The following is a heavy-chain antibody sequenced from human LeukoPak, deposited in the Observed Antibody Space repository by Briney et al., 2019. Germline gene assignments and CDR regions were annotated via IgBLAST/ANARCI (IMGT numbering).Heavy chain of an antibody. V-gene: IGHV4-59*11. Sequence: SETLSLTCTVSGGSISSHYWSWIWQPPGKGLEGIEYIYYSGSTNYNPSHKSRVIRSVDTSKDQSNLKLSARTADDPAVYYGARAREAEAGYAFDYWGQGTLVTVSS. CDR2: IYYSGST. CDR1: GGSISSHY. J-gene: IGHJ4*02. D-gene: IGHD6-13*01. CDR3: ARAREAEAGYAFDY.